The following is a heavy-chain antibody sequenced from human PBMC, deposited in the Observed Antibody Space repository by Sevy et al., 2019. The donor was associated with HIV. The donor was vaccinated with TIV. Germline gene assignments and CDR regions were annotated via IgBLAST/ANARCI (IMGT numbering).Heavy chain of an antibody. J-gene: IGHJ3*01. CDR2: IYYSGAT. Sequence: TLSLTCSVSGGSVSNPNYYWGWIRQPPGKGLEWIGSIYYSGATSYNPSLESRVATSVDTSNNRFSLILTSVTAADTAVYYCARSQHFSGDYADYAFDVWGQGTMVTVSS. V-gene: IGHV4-39*01. CDR1: GGSVSNPNYY. CDR3: ARSQHFSGDYADYAFDV. D-gene: IGHD4-17*01.